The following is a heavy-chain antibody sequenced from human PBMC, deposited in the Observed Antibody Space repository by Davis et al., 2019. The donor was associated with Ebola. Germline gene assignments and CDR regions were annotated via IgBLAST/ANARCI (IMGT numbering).Heavy chain of an antibody. Sequence: PGGSLRLSCAASGFTFSSYAMSWVRQAPGKGLEWVSAISGSGGGTYYADSVKGRFTISRDNSKNTPCLQMNSLRAEDTAVYYCASARGGSSGSRGMDVWGQGTTVTVSS. J-gene: IGHJ6*02. CDR1: GFTFSSYA. V-gene: IGHV3-23*01. CDR2: ISGSGGGT. CDR3: ASARGGSSGSRGMDV. D-gene: IGHD6-25*01.